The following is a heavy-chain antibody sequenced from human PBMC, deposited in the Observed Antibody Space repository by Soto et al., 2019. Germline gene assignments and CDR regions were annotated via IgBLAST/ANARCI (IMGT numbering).Heavy chain of an antibody. J-gene: IGHJ6*02. CDR1: GFTFSRYG. D-gene: IGHD2-21*02. V-gene: IGHV3-33*01. Sequence: QEHLVESGGGVVQPGRSLRLSCAASGFTFSRYGMHWVRQAPGKGLEWVALIWYDGNNKYYADSVKGRFTISRDNSKNPLILQMNSLRAADTAVYYCARVEYGGDVGRGYYCQYYGMDVWGQGTTVTVSS. CDR2: IWYDGNNK. CDR3: ARVEYGGDVGRGYYCQYYGMDV.